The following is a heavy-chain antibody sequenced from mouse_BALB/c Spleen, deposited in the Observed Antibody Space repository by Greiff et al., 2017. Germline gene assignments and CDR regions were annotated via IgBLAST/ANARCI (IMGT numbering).Heavy chain of an antibody. V-gene: IGHV3-6*02. Sequence: VQLQQSGPGLVKPSQSLSLTCSVTGYSITSGYYWNWIRQFPGNKLEWMGYISYDGSNNYNPSLKNRISITRDTSKNQFFLKLNSVTTEDTATYYCARPGTGFAYWGQGTLVTVSA. J-gene: IGHJ3*01. CDR2: ISYDGSN. CDR3: ARPGTGFAY. CDR1: GYSITSGYY. D-gene: IGHD3-3*01.